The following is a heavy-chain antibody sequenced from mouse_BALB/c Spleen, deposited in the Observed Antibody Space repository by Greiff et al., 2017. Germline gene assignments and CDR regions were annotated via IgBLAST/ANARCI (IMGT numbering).Heavy chain of an antibody. V-gene: IGHV5-4*02. D-gene: IGHD2-3*01. CDR1: GFTFSDYY. CDR2: ISDGGSYT. Sequence: EVQRVESGGGLVKPGGSLKLSCAASGFTFSDYYMYWVRQTPEKRLEWVATISDGGSYTYYPDSVKGRFTISRDNAKNNLYLQMSSLKSEDTAMYYCARDDGYYGPPYWGQGTLVTVSA. J-gene: IGHJ3*01. CDR3: ARDDGYYGPPY.